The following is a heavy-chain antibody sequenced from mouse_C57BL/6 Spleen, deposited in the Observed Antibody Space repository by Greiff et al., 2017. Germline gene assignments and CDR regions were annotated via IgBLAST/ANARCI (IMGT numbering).Heavy chain of an antibody. CDR1: GFSLTSYG. J-gene: IGHJ1*03. V-gene: IGHV2-6-1*01. CDR2: IWSDGST. D-gene: IGHD2-5*01. Sequence: VKLVESGPGLVAPSQSLSITCTVSGFSLTSYGVHWVRQPPGKGLEWLVVIWSDGSTTYHSALKSRLSISKDNSKSQVFLKMNSLQTDDTAMYYCARHAYYSNEWYFDVWGTGTTVTVSS. CDR3: ARHAYYSNEWYFDV.